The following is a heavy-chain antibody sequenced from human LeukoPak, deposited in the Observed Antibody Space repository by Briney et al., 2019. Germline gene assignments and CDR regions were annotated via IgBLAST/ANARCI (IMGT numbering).Heavy chain of an antibody. CDR3: ARCPTRANTGSTSCYREGLDY. CDR2: MNPNSGNT. D-gene: IGHD2-2*02. V-gene: IGHV1-8*01. CDR1: GYTFTSYD. J-gene: IGHJ4*02. Sequence: GASVKVSCKASGYTFTSYDINWVRQATGKGLEWMGWMNPNSGNTGYAQKFQGRVTMTRNTSISTAYMELSSLRSGGTAMYYCARCPTRANTGSTSCYREGLDYWGQGTLVTVSS.